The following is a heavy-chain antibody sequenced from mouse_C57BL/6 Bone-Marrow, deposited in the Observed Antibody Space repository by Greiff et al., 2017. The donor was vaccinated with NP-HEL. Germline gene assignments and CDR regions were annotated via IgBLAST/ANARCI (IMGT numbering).Heavy chain of an antibody. CDR3: TRGGSSFYWYCDV. J-gene: IGHJ1*03. CDR2: IRNKANNHAT. V-gene: IGHV6-6*01. D-gene: IGHD1-1*01. CDR1: GFTFSDAW. Sequence: DVQLQESGGGLVQPGGSMKLSCAASGFTFSDAWMDWVRQSPEKGLEWVAEIRNKANNHATYYAESVKGRFTISRDDSKSSVYLQMNSLRAEDTGIYYCTRGGSSFYWYCDVWGTGTTVTVSS.